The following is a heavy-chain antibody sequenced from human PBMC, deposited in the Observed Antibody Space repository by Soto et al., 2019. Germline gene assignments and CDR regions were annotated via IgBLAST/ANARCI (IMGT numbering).Heavy chain of an antibody. J-gene: IGHJ3*02. V-gene: IGHV1-69*02. Sequence: GASVKVSCKASGGTFSSYTISWVRQAPGQGLEWMGRIIPILGIANYAQKFQGRVTITADKSTSTAYMELSSLRSEDTAVYYCAVPRLAGIAVAGTRNAFDIWGQGTMVTVSS. CDR1: GGTFSSYT. CDR3: AVPRLAGIAVAGTRNAFDI. D-gene: IGHD6-19*01. CDR2: IIPILGIA.